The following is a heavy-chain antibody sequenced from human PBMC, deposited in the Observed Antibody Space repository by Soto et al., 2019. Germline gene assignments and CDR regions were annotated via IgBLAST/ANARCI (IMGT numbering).Heavy chain of an antibody. CDR2: ISGSGGST. J-gene: IGHJ4*02. V-gene: IGHV3-23*01. Sequence: SLRLSCAASGFTFSSYAMSWVRQAPGKGLEWVSVISGSGGSTYYADSVKGRFTISRDNSKNTLYLQMNSLRAEDTAVYYCAKGQLRVIAAAGTPTPTETPSDYWGQGTLVTVSS. CDR1: GFTFSSYA. CDR3: AKGQLRVIAAAGTPTPTETPSDY. D-gene: IGHD6-13*01.